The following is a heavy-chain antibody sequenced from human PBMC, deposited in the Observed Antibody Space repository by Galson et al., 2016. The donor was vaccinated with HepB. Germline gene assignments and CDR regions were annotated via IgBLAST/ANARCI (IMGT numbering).Heavy chain of an antibody. CDR1: GYTFTRYY. Sequence: SVKASCKASGYTFTRYYIHWVRQAPGQGLEWLGKITQIEGATSYALNFQGRVTMTSATSTSTIYMELSSLRSEDTAGYYCAREYAPLSTAGTGFVDPWGRGTLVTVSS. J-gene: IGHJ5*02. V-gene: IGHV1-46*01. CDR2: ITQIEGAT. D-gene: IGHD6-19*01. CDR3: AREYAPLSTAGTGFVDP.